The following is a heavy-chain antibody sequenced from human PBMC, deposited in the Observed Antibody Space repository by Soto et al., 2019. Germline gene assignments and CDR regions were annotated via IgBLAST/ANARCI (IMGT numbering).Heavy chain of an antibody. J-gene: IGHJ4*02. V-gene: IGHV3-48*03. CDR2: ISSSGSTI. D-gene: IGHD4-17*01. CDR1: GFTFSSYE. CDR3: ASLTSVTTGY. Sequence: EVQLVESGGGLVQPGGSLRLSCAASGFTFSSYEMNWVRQAPGKGLEWVSYISSSGSTIYYADSVKGRFTISRDNAQNSLYLQMNSLRADDTAVYYCASLTSVTTGYWGQGTLVTVSS.